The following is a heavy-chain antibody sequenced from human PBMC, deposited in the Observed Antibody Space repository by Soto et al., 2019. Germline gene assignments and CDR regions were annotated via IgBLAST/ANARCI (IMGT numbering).Heavy chain of an antibody. CDR3: AKEGCSSTSCFHTGDAFDI. V-gene: IGHV3-30*18. CDR2: ISYDGSNK. Sequence: GGSLSLSCAASGFTFSSYGMHWVRQAPGKGLEWVAVISYDGSNKYYADSVKGRFTISRDNSKNTLYLQMNSLRAEDTAVYYCAKEGCSSTSCFHTGDAFDIWGQGTMVTVSS. CDR1: GFTFSSYG. D-gene: IGHD2-2*01. J-gene: IGHJ3*02.